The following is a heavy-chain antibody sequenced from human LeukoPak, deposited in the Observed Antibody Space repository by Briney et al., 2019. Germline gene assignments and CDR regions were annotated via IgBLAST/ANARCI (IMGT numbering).Heavy chain of an antibody. D-gene: IGHD3-22*01. CDR1: GYSFTSCW. CDR3: ARLYYYDSSGYYSPYWYFDL. CDR2: IDPSDSYS. J-gene: IGHJ2*01. V-gene: IGHV5-10-1*01. Sequence: PGESLRISCKGSGYSFTSCWISWVRQMPGKGLEWMGRIDPSDSYSNYSPSFQGHVTISVDKSISTAYLHWSSLKASDTAMYYCARLYYYDSSGYYSPYWYFDLWGRGTLVTVSS.